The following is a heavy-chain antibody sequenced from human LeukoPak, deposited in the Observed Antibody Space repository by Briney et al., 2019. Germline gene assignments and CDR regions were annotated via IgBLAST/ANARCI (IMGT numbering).Heavy chain of an antibody. CDR3: ARDPSEGPFGDLHG. J-gene: IGHJ4*02. D-gene: IGHD3-10*01. V-gene: IGHV4-39*07. CDR2: IYYSGST. CDR1: GGSISSSSYY. Sequence: ASETLSLTCTVSGGSISSSSYYWGWIRQPPGKGLEWIGYIYYSGSTYYNPSLKSRVTISVDTSKNQFSLKLSSVTAADTAVYYCARDPSEGPFGDLHGWGQGTLVTVSS.